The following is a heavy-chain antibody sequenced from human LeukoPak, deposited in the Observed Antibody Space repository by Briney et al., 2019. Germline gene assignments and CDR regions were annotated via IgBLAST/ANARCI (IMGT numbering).Heavy chain of an antibody. Sequence: SETLSLTCTVSGGSISTYYWTWIRQPPGKGLEWIGYIYNSGNTNYNPSLKSRVTISVDTSKNQFYLKLSSVTAADTAVYYCARVGLRSSWYYFDYWGQGTLVTVSS. CDR3: ARVGLRSSWYYFDY. J-gene: IGHJ4*02. V-gene: IGHV4-59*08. CDR1: GGSISTYY. CDR2: IYNSGNT. D-gene: IGHD6-13*01.